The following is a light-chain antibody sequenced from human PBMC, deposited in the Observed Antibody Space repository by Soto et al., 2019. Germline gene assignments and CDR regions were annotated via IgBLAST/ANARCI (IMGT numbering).Light chain of an antibody. V-gene: IGLV2-14*03. J-gene: IGLJ1*01. CDR3: SSYTTSNTRQIV. Sequence: QSVLTQPASVSGSPGQSITISCTGTSSDVGGYNYVSWYQHHPGKAPKLIIYDVSNRPSGVSIRFSGSKSDNTASLTISGLQPEDEADYHCSSYTTSNTRQIVFGTGNQGHRP. CDR2: DVS. CDR1: SSDVGGYNY.